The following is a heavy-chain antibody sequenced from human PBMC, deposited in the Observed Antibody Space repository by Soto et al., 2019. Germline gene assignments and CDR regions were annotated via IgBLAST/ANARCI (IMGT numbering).Heavy chain of an antibody. D-gene: IGHD3-22*01. Sequence: GGSLRLSCAASGFTFSSYAMSWVRQAPGKGLEWVSYISPSSSSIYYADSVKGRFTISRDNAKNSLYLQMNSLRAEDTAVYYCARVAYYYDSSGYFYWGRGTLVTVSS. CDR2: ISPSSSSI. J-gene: IGHJ4*02. V-gene: IGHV3-48*01. CDR1: GFTFSSYA. CDR3: ARVAYYYDSSGYFY.